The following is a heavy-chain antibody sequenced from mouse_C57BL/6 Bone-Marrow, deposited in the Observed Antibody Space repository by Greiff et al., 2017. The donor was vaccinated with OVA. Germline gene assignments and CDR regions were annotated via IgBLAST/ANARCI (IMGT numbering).Heavy chain of an antibody. CDR2: ISSGGSYT. J-gene: IGHJ2*01. D-gene: IGHD1-1*01. V-gene: IGHV5-6*01. CDR3: ARHYYGSSYY. Sequence: EVKLVESGGDLVKPGGSLKLSCAASGFTFSSYGMSWVRQTPDKRLEWVATISSGGSYTYYPDSVKGRFTISRDNATNTLYLQMSSLKSEDTAMYYCARHYYGSSYYWGQGTTLTVSS. CDR1: GFTFSSYG.